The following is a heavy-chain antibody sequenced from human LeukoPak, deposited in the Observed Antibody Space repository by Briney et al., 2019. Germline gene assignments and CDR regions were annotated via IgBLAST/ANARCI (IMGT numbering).Heavy chain of an antibody. CDR2: IKQDGSEK. CDR3: ARGPHREYLEQWLTGQFGY. CDR1: GFTFSSYW. J-gene: IGHJ4*02. D-gene: IGHD6-19*01. Sequence: GRSLRLSCAASGFTFSSYWMSWVRQAPGKGLEWVANIKQDGSEKYYVDTVKGRFTISRDNAKNSLYLQMNSLRAEDTAVYYCARGPHREYLEQWLTGQFGYWGQGTLVTVSS. V-gene: IGHV3-7*03.